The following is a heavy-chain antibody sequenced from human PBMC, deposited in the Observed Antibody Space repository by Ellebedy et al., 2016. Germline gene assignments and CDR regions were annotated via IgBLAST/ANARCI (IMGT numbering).Heavy chain of an antibody. CDR2: ISWNSGSI. CDR3: AKDMLGCSGGSCYSGFDY. CDR1: GFTFDDYA. Sequence: SLKISXAASGFTFDDYAMHWVRQAPGKGLEWVSGISWNSGSIGYADSVKGRFTISRDNAKNSLYLQMNSLRAEDTALYYCAKDMLGCSGGSCYSGFDYWGQGTLVTVSS. J-gene: IGHJ4*02. V-gene: IGHV3-9*01. D-gene: IGHD2-15*01.